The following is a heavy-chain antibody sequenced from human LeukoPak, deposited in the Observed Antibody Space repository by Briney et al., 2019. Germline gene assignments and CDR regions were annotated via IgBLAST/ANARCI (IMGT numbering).Heavy chain of an antibody. CDR3: ARGTLFFDY. CDR1: GFTFSSYA. J-gene: IGHJ4*02. CDR2: ISYDGSNK. Sequence: GGSLRLSCAAPGFTFSSYAMHWVRQAPGKGLEWVAVISYDGSNKYYADSVKGRFTISRDNCKNTLYLQMNSLRAEDTAVYYCARGTLFFDYWGQGTLVTVSS. V-gene: IGHV3-30*01.